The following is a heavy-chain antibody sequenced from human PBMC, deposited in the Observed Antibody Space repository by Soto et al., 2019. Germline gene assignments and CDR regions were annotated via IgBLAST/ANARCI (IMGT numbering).Heavy chain of an antibody. CDR1: GFTFSSYA. CDR3: ARVPTIRWLQLQYFDY. J-gene: IGHJ4*02. V-gene: IGHV3-30-3*01. Sequence: QVQLVESGGGVVQPGRSLRLSCAASGFTFSSYAMHWVRQAPGKGLEWVAVISYDGSNKYYADSVKGRFTISRDNSKNTLYLQMNSLRAEDTAVYYCARVPTIRWLQLQYFDYWGQGTLVTVSS. CDR2: ISYDGSNK. D-gene: IGHD5-12*01.